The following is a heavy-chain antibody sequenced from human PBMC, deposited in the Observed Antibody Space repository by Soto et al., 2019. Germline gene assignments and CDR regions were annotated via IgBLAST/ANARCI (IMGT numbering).Heavy chain of an antibody. CDR1: GVSVSSGGFY. CDR2: ISYNGDT. D-gene: IGHD3-22*01. Sequence: QVQLQESGPGLVKASQTLSLTCIVSGVSVSSGGFYWSWIRQHPGKGLEWIGYISYNGDTYYNPSLKSRVTLSINTSENQFSLKLSSVTAADTAVYYCARVAGRQYYYDDSGSLRQANSRIDFDYWGQGTLVTVSS. V-gene: IGHV4-31*03. J-gene: IGHJ4*02. CDR3: ARVAGRQYYYDDSGSLRQANSRIDFDY.